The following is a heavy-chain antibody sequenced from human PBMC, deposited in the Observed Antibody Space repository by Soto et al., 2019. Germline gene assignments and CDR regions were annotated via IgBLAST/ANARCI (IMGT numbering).Heavy chain of an antibody. V-gene: IGHV1-69*06. CDR1: GGSFSSYS. CDR3: ASILGGIFDY. CDR2: IMPISDST. D-gene: IGHD3-3*01. J-gene: IGHJ4*02. Sequence: QVQLVQSGAEVKKPGSSVKVSCKASGGSFSSYSISWVRQAPGQGLEWMGGIMPISDSTKYAQNFQDRVTITADRSTGTASMEMSSLRSADPAVYYCASILGGIFDYWGQGTLVTVSS.